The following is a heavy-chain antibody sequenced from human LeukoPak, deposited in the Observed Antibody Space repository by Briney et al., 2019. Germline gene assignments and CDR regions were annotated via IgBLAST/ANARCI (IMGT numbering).Heavy chain of an antibody. Sequence: SETLSLTCTVSGGSISSYYWSWIRQPAGKGLEWIGRIHTSGSTNYNPSLKSRVTMSVDTSKNQFSLKLSSVTAADTAVYYCARDQRYSSGWASYYYYGMDVWGQGTTVTVSS. J-gene: IGHJ6*02. CDR2: IHTSGST. V-gene: IGHV4-4*07. CDR1: GGSISSYY. D-gene: IGHD6-19*01. CDR3: ARDQRYSSGWASYYYYGMDV.